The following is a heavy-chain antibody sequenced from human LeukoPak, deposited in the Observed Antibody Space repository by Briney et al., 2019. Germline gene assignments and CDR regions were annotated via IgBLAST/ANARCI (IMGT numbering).Heavy chain of an antibody. CDR1: GYTFTGYF. V-gene: IGHV1-69*06. CDR2: IIPIFGTA. Sequence: SVKVCCKASGYTFTGYFMHWVRQAPGQGLEWMGGIIPIFGTANYAQKFQGRVTITADKSTSTAYMELSSLRSEDTAVYYCARAKAAYYDILTGYDFLGYYYYMDVWGKGTTVTVSS. D-gene: IGHD3-9*01. CDR3: ARAKAAYYDILTGYDFLGYYYYMDV. J-gene: IGHJ6*03.